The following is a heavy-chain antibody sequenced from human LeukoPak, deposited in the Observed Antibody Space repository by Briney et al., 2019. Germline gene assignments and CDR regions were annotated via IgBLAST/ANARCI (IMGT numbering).Heavy chain of an antibody. CDR3: AKSGSYFSDPFDY. CDR1: GFTFSSYG. Sequence: GTLRLSCAASGFTFSSYGMSWVRQAPGKGLEWVSVISGSGGSTYYADSVKGRFTISRDNSKNTLYLQMNSLRAEDTAVYYCAKSGSYFSDPFDYWGQGTLVTVSS. J-gene: IGHJ4*02. CDR2: ISGSGGST. D-gene: IGHD1-26*01. V-gene: IGHV3-23*01.